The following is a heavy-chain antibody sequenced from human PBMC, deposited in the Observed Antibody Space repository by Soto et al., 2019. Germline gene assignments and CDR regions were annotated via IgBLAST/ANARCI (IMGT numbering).Heavy chain of an antibody. J-gene: IGHJ6*02. D-gene: IGHD1-26*01. V-gene: IGHV1-69*01. CDR2: IMPLYAKP. CDR1: GGTFNTYT. Sequence: QVQLVQSGAEVKKPGSSVKVSCKASGGTFNTYTISWVRQVPGQGLEWMGGIMPLYAKPTYAQPFLGRLTIAADEHSSTVYMELSTLTSEDTALYYCASLNNWSSRDGRIDVWGRGTAVSVSS. CDR3: ASLNNWSSRDGRIDV.